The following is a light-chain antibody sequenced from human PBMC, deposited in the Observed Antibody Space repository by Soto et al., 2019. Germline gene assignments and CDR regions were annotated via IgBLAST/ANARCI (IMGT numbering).Light chain of an antibody. V-gene: IGKV3-20*01. J-gene: IGKJ5*01. CDR2: GAS. CDR3: QHYGAAPIT. Sequence: EIVFTQSPGTLSFSPGERGTLSCRSSQSVTSTYLAWYQQIPGQPPKLLIFGASSRATGIADKFSGSGSGTDFTLTISRLEPEDFALYYCQHYGAAPITFGQGTRXEIK. CDR1: QSVTSTY.